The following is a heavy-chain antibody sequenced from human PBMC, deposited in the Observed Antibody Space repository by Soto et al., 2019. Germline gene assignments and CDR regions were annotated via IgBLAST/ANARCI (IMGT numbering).Heavy chain of an antibody. D-gene: IGHD3-22*01. V-gene: IGHV3-13*01. CDR2: IGTAGDT. CDR1: GVTFSSYD. Sequence: PGGSLRHSCAASGVTFSSYDMHWVRQAPGKGLEWVSAIGTAGDTYYPGSVKDRFTISRENAKNSLYLQMNSLRAEDTAVYYCARDSSGKHTMGDAFDIWGQGTMVTVSS. J-gene: IGHJ3*02. CDR3: ARDSSGKHTMGDAFDI.